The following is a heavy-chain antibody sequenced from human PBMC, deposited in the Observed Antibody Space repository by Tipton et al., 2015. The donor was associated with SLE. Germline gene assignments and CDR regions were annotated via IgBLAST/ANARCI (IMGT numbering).Heavy chain of an antibody. CDR1: GFTFNSYT. D-gene: IGHD4-23*01. V-gene: IGHV3-21*03. CDR2: ITSGSSHI. Sequence: SLRLSCAASGFTFNSYTVNWVHQAPGKGLEWVSSITSGSSHIFYADSVKGRFPVSRDNTKNSLYLQMNTLRAEDTAIYYCARVTPSYYYYGMDVWGQGTTVTVSS. CDR3: ARVTPSYYYYGMDV. J-gene: IGHJ6*02.